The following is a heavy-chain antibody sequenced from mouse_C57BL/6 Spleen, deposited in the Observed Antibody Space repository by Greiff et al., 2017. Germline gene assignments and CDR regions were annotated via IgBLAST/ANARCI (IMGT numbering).Heavy chain of an antibody. J-gene: IGHJ2*01. CDR2: ISDGGSYT. Sequence: EVKLMESGGGLVKPGGSLKLSCAASGFTFSSYAMSWVRQTPEKRLEWVATISDGGSYTYYPDNVKGRFTISRDNAKNNLYLQMSHLKSEDTAMYYCARDRSDYDDYFDYWGQGTTLTVSS. V-gene: IGHV5-4*01. CDR1: GFTFSSYA. CDR3: ARDRSDYDDYFDY. D-gene: IGHD2-4*01.